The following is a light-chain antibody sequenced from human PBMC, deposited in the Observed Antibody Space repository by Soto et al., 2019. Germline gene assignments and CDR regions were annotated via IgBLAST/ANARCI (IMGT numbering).Light chain of an antibody. CDR2: DAS. Sequence: EIVLTQSPATLSLSPVERATLSFRASPSVSSYLAWYQQKPGQAPTLLIYDASNRATGIPARFSGSGSGTDFTLTISSLEPEDFAVYYCQQRSNWPPITFGQGTRLEIK. J-gene: IGKJ5*01. V-gene: IGKV3-11*01. CDR3: QQRSNWPPIT. CDR1: PSVSSY.